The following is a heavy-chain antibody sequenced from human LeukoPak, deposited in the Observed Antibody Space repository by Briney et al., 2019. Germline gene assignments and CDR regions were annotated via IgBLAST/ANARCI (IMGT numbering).Heavy chain of an antibody. J-gene: IGHJ4*02. V-gene: IGHV4-61*08. Sequence: SETLSLTCTVSGGSISSGDYYWSWIRQPPGKGLEWIGYIYYSGSTNYNPSLKSRVTISVDTSKNQFSLKLSSVTAADTAVYYCARDRTYYYDSSGYGFDYWGQGTLVTVSS. D-gene: IGHD3-22*01. CDR1: GGSISSGDYY. CDR2: IYYSGST. CDR3: ARDRTYYYDSSGYGFDY.